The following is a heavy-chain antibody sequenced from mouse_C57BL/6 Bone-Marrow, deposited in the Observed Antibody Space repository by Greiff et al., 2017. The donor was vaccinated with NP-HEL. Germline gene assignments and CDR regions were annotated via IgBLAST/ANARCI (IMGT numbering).Heavy chain of an antibody. CDR1: GYAFSSYW. D-gene: IGHD3-2*02. Sequence: QVQLKESGAELVKPGASVKISCKASGYAFSSYWMNWVKQRPGKGLEWIGQIYPGDGDTNYNGKFKGKATLTADKSSSTAYMQLSSLTSEDSAVYFCARRAAHWFAYWGQGTLVTVSA. CDR2: IYPGDGDT. J-gene: IGHJ3*01. V-gene: IGHV1-80*01. CDR3: ARRAAHWFAY.